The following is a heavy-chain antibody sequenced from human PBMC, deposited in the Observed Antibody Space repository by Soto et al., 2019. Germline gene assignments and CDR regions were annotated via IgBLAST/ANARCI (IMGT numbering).Heavy chain of an antibody. V-gene: IGHV3-7*03. Sequence: GGSLRLSCAASGFTFSSYWMSWVRQAPGKGLEWVANIKQDGSEKYYVDSVKGRFTISRNNANNSLNLQMNSLRAEDAAVYYCARVCLWSRGDAFDIWGQGTMVTVSS. CDR1: GFTFSSYW. J-gene: IGHJ3*02. D-gene: IGHD3-10*01. CDR2: IKQDGSEK. CDR3: ARVCLWSRGDAFDI.